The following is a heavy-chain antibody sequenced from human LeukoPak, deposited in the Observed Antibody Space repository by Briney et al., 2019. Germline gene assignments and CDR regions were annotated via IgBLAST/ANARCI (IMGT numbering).Heavy chain of an antibody. CDR1: GFTVSTNY. V-gene: IGHV3-66*01. J-gene: IGHJ4*01. Sequence: GGSLRLSCAASGFTVSTNYMTWVRQAPGKGLEWVSVIYSGGTTYYADSVKGRFSISRDNSKNTLYLQMNSLRAEDTAVYYCARYDYGRSGFDYWGHGTLVTVSS. CDR3: ARYDYGRSGFDY. CDR2: IYSGGTT. D-gene: IGHD5-12*01.